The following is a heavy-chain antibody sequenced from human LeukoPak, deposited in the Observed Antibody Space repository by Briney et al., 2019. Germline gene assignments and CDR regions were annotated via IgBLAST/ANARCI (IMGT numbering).Heavy chain of an antibody. D-gene: IGHD3-16*01. V-gene: IGHV4-59*01. CDR1: GGSITSSFY. CDR2: IYNSGGT. Sequence: SETLSLTCTVSGGSITSSFYWSWIRQSPGKGLEWIGYIYNSGGTKYNPSLKSRLTISVDTSKNQFSLNPSSVTAADTAVYYCARASVLLSADYWGQGTLVTVSS. CDR3: ARASVLLSADY. J-gene: IGHJ4*02.